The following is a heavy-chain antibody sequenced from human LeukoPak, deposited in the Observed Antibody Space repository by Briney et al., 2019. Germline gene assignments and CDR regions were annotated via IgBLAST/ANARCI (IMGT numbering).Heavy chain of an antibody. CDR2: VYYSGST. CDR3: ARVGPDSGYDPYYFDY. V-gene: IGHV4-59*01. CDR1: GGSISSYY. J-gene: IGHJ4*02. D-gene: IGHD5-12*01. Sequence: SETLSLTCSVPGGSISSYYWSWIRQPPGKGLEWLGYVYYSGSTNYNPSVKSRVTISVDTYKNQFSLKLSSVTAADTAVYYCARVGPDSGYDPYYFDYWGQGTLVTVSS.